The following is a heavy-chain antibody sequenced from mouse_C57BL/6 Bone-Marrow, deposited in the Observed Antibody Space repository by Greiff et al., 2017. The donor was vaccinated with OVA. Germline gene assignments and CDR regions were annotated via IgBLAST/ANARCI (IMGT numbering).Heavy chain of an antibody. CDR2: IDPANGNT. CDR1: GFNIKNTY. V-gene: IGHV14-3*01. J-gene: IGHJ1*03. Sequence: EVKLVESVAELVRPGASVKLSCTASGFNIKNTYMHWVKQRPEQGLEWIGRIDPANGNTKYAPKFQGKATITADTSSNTAYLQLSSLTSEDTAIYYCAYPSYYQTAYWYFDVWGTGTTVTVSS. CDR3: AYPSYYQTAYWYFDV. D-gene: IGHD2-10*01.